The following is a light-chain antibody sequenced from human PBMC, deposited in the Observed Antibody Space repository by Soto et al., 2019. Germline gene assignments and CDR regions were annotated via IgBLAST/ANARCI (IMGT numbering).Light chain of an antibody. J-gene: IGKJ1*01. Sequence: VLTQSPATLSLYPGERATLSCSASQCVSSSYLAWYHQKPGQAPRRLVYGASSRATGVPDRLSGRGSGTDFTLTISRLEPDDFAVYYCQQYGSSRWTLGQGTKV. CDR1: QCVSSSY. CDR2: GAS. V-gene: IGKV3-20*01. CDR3: QQYGSSRWT.